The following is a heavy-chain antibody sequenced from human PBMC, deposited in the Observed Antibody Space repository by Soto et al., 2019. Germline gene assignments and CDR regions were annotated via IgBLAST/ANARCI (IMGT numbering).Heavy chain of an antibody. J-gene: IGHJ4*02. CDR1: GFAFNNYG. Sequence: GGSLRLSCTVSGFAFNNYGINWVRQAPGKGLEWVSSISKSDYTYYSDSVKGRFTISRDNAENSVSLQMNTLRVEDTAVYYCAREDSIIIPAVSDFWGQGTLVTVS. D-gene: IGHD2-2*01. V-gene: IGHV3-21*01. CDR2: ISKSDYT. CDR3: AREDSIIIPAVSDF.